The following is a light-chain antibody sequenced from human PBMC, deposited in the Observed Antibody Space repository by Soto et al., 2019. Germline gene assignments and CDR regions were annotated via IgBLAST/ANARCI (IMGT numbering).Light chain of an antibody. CDR2: DTF. CDR1: QIVTSS. J-gene: IGKJ2*01. Sequence: EILLTQSPATLSLAPGTGATLSCRASQIVTSSLAWYQQRPGQAPRLLIYDTFTRATGIPARFSAKGAGTDFTLTISSLEPEDSAVYFCQLRSDWPPTYTFGQGTKVDIK. CDR3: QLRSDWPPTYT. V-gene: IGKV3-11*01.